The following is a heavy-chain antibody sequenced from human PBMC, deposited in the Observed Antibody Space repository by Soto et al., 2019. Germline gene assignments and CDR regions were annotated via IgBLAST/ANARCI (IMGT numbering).Heavy chain of an antibody. CDR3: AKLCCSSTSCYNSYYYYGMDV. D-gene: IGHD2-2*02. V-gene: IGHV3-30*18. CDR1: GFTFSSYG. J-gene: IGHJ6*02. CDR2: ISYDGSNK. Sequence: GGSLRLSCAASGFTFSSYGMHWVRQAPGKGLEWVAVISYDGSNKYYADSVKGRFTISRDNSKNTLYLQMNSLRAEDTAVYYCAKLCCSSTSCYNSYYYYGMDVWGQGTTVTVSS.